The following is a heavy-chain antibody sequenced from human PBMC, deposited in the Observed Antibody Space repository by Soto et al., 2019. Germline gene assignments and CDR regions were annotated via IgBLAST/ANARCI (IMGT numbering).Heavy chain of an antibody. V-gene: IGHV3-9*01. CDR2: ISWNSGSI. J-gene: IGHJ3*02. Sequence: FLRLSCAASGFTFDDYAMHWVRQAPGKGLEWVSGISWNSGSIGYADSVKGRFTISRDNAKNSLYLQMNSLRAEDTALYYCAHRDGYNYGGAFDIWGQGTMVTVSS. CDR1: GFTFDDYA. CDR3: AHRDGYNYGGAFDI. D-gene: IGHD5-12*01.